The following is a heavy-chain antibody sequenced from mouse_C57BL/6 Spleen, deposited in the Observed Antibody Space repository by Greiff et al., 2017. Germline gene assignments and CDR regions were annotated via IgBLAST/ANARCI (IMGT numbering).Heavy chain of an antibody. V-gene: IGHV1-74*01. J-gene: IGHJ3*01. D-gene: IGHD2-4*01. CDR2: IHPSDSDT. CDR1: GYTFTSYW. CDR3: AIYDYGNY. Sequence: QVQLQQSGAELVKPGASVKVSCKASGYTFTSYWMHWVKQRPGQGLEWIERIHPSDSDTNYNQKFKGKATLTVDKSSSTAYMQLSSLTSEDSAVYYCAIYDYGNYWGQGTLVTVSA.